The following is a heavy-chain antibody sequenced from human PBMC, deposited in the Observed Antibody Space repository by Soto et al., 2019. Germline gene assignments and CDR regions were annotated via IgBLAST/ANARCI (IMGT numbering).Heavy chain of an antibody. J-gene: IGHJ3*02. D-gene: IGHD4-17*01. V-gene: IGHV1-8*01. Sequence: QVQLVQSGAEVKKPGASVKVSCKASGYTFTSYDINWVRQATGQGLEWMGWMNPNSGNTGYAQKFRGRVPMTRNTSISTAYMELSSLRSEDTAVYYCARTNRKTTVINDAFDIWGQGTMVTVSS. CDR3: ARTNRKTTVINDAFDI. CDR2: MNPNSGNT. CDR1: GYTFTSYD.